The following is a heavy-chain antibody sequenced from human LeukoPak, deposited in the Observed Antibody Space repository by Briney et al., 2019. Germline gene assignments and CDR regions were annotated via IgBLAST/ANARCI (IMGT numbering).Heavy chain of an antibody. Sequence: GGSLRLSCAASGFTFSSYAMHWVRQAPGKGLEYVSAISSNGGSAYYANSVKGRFTISRDNSKNTLYLQMGSLRAEDMAVYYCARDLCGGCGPWFDPWGQGTLVTVSS. V-gene: IGHV3-64*01. CDR1: GFTFSSYA. D-gene: IGHD2-15*01. CDR2: ISSNGGSA. J-gene: IGHJ5*02. CDR3: ARDLCGGCGPWFDP.